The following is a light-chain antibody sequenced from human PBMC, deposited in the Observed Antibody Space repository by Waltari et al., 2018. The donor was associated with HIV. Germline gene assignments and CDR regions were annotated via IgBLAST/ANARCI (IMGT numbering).Light chain of an antibody. CDR1: HDITEY. V-gene: IGKV1-39*01. CDR2: GAS. J-gene: IGKJ2*01. CDR3: QQSYNMNT. Sequence: DIQMTQSPSSLSASVGDRVTITCRASHDITEYLNLFQQKPGNAPKLLIYGASTLESGVTSRFSGSGSGRDFTLTISSLQTDDFATYYCQQSYNMNTFGQGTKLDIK.